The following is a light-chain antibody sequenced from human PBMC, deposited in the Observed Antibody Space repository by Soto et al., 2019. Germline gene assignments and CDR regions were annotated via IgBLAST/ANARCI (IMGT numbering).Light chain of an antibody. V-gene: IGKV1-39*01. CDR3: QQSYSTPYT. J-gene: IGKJ2*01. CDR1: QTISSY. CDR2: AAS. Sequence: DIQMTQSPSSLSASVGDRVTITCRASQTISSYLTWFQQKPGKAPKLLIYAASSLQSAVPSRFSGSGSGTDFTLTISSQQPEDFATYYCQQSYSTPYTFGQGTKLEIK.